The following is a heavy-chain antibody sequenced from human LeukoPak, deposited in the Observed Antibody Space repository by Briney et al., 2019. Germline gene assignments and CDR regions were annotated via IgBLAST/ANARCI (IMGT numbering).Heavy chain of an antibody. V-gene: IGHV4-59*01. CDR2: IYYSGST. J-gene: IGHJ4*02. CDR3: ARMYSGSYDFDY. Sequence: KPSETLSLTCTVSGGSISSYYWSWIRQPPGKGLEWIGYIYYSGSTNYNPSLKSRVTISVDTSKNQFSLKLSSVTAADTAVYYCARMYSGSYDFDYWGQGTLVTVSS. D-gene: IGHD1-26*01. CDR1: GGSISSYY.